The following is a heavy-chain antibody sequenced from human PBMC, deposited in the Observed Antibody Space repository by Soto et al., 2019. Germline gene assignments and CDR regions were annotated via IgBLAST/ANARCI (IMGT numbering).Heavy chain of an antibody. J-gene: IGHJ4*02. CDR1: GYTFTSYD. V-gene: IGHV1-8*01. CDR3: ARVNEWLGALEY. D-gene: IGHD6-19*01. CDR2: MNPNSGNT. Sequence: QVQLVQSGAEGKKPGASVKVSCKASGYTFTSYDINWVRQATGQGLEWMGWMNPNSGNTGYAQKFQGGVTMTRNTSINTAYMELSSLRSEDTAVYYCARVNEWLGALEYWGQGTLVTVSS.